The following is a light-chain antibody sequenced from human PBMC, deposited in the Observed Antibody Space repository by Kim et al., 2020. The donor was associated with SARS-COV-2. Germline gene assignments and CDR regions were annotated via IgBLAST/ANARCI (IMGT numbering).Light chain of an antibody. Sequence: LQGETATHSCRASQSVSSSYLAWYQQKPGQAPRLLIYGASSRATDIPDRFSGSGSGTDFTLTISRLEPEDFAVYYCQQYGSSTWTFGQGTKVDIK. CDR1: QSVSSSY. V-gene: IGKV3-20*01. J-gene: IGKJ1*01. CDR2: GAS. CDR3: QQYGSSTWT.